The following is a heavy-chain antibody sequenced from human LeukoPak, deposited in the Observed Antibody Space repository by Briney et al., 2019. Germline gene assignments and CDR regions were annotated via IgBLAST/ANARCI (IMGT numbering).Heavy chain of an antibody. CDR2: IYHSGST. Sequence: SQTLSLTCTVAGYSISSGYYGGWIRQPPGKGLERIGSIYHSGSTYYNPSLKRRVTISVDTSKNQFSLRLSSVTAADTAVYYCVRDGYSSSWYWFDPWGQGTLVTVSS. V-gene: IGHV4-38-2*02. J-gene: IGHJ5*02. CDR1: GYSISSGYY. CDR3: VRDGYSSSWYWFDP. D-gene: IGHD6-13*01.